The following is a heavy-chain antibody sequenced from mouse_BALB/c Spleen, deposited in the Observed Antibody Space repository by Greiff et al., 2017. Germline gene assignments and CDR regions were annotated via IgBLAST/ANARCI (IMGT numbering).Heavy chain of an antibody. Sequence: EVMLVESGGDLVKPGGSLKLSCAASGFTFSSYGMSWVRQTPDKRLEWVATISSGGSYTYYPDSVKGRFTIARDNAKNTLYLQMSSLKSEDTAMYYCSSRGSSFLAYWGQGTLVTVSA. V-gene: IGHV5-6*02. CDR1: GFTFSSYG. CDR3: SSRGSSFLAY. J-gene: IGHJ3*01. CDR2: ISSGGSYT. D-gene: IGHD1-1*01.